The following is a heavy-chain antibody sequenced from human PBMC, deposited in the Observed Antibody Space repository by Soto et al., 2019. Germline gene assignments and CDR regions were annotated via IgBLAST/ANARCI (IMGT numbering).Heavy chain of an antibody. CDR1: GFTFSSYW. V-gene: IGHV3-74*01. CDR2: INSDGSST. J-gene: IGHJ4*02. CDR3: ARDPHYHDILTGYFN. Sequence: LRLSWAASGFTFSSYWMHWVRQAPGKGLVWVSRINSDGSSTSYSDSVKGRFTISRDNAKNTLYLQMNSLRAEDTAVYYCARDPHYHDILTGYFNCGQGTFLAVFS. D-gene: IGHD3-9*01.